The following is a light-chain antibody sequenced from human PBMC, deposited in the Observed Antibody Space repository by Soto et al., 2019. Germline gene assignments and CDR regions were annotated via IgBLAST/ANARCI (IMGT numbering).Light chain of an antibody. V-gene: IGLV2-14*01. J-gene: IGLJ1*01. CDR2: DVS. CDR1: SSDVGGYNY. CDR3: SSYTSSSTLV. Sequence: QSALTQPASVSGSPGQSITISCTGTSSDVGGYNYVSWYQQHPGKAPKLLIYDVSNRPSGVSNRFSGSTSGNTAALTISGRQAEYEADYYCSSYTSSSTLVFGTGTKLTVL.